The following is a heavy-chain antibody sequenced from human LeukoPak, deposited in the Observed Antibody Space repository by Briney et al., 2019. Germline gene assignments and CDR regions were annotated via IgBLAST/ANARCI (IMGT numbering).Heavy chain of an antibody. J-gene: IGHJ4*02. CDR1: GGSISNYY. CDR3: ARHGGGYYYDSGGYLSPFDY. V-gene: IGHV4-59*08. D-gene: IGHD3-22*01. Sequence: SETLSLTCTVSGGSISNYYWSWIRQPPGKGLEWIGYIYYSGSTNQNPSLKSRVTISVDTSKNQFSLKLSSVTAADTAVYYCARHGGGYYYDSGGYLSPFDYWGQGTLVTVSS. CDR2: IYYSGST.